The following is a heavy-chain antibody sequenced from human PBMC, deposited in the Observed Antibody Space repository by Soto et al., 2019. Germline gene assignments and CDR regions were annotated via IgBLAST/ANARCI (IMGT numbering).Heavy chain of an antibody. D-gene: IGHD6-19*01. V-gene: IGHV1-18*01. J-gene: IGHJ4*02. CDR2: MNPNSGNT. CDR1: GYTFTSYD. CDR3: ARDGIAVAVDY. Sequence: ASVKVSCKASGYTFTSYDINWVRQATGQGLEWMGWMNPNSGNTNYAQKLQGRVTMTTDTSTSTAYMELRSLRSDDTAVYYCARDGIAVAVDYWGQGTLVTVSS.